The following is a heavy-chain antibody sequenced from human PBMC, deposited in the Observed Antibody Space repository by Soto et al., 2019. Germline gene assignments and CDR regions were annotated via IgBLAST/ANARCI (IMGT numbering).Heavy chain of an antibody. Sequence: PSETLSLTCTVSGGSISSGGYSWSWIRQHPGKGLEWIGYIYYSGSTYYNPSLKSRVTISVDTSKNQFSLKLSSVTAADTAVYYCDRDANRDYYYGMDVWGQGTTVTVSS. CDR3: DRDANRDYYYGMDV. D-gene: IGHD3-10*01. CDR2: IYYSGST. CDR1: GGSISSGGYS. J-gene: IGHJ6*02. V-gene: IGHV4-31*03.